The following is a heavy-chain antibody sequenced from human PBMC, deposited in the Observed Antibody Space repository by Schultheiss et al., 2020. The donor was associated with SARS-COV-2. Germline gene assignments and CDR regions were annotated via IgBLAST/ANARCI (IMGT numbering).Heavy chain of an antibody. CDR1: GYTFTSYD. CDR3: ARGGYYDSSGYPFDY. CDR2: ISGYKGNT. J-gene: IGHJ4*02. D-gene: IGHD3-22*01. V-gene: IGHV1-18*01. Sequence: ASVKVSCKASGYTFTSYDINWVRQATGQGLEWMGWISGYKGNTNYAQKLQGRVTMTTDTSTSTAYMELRSLRSDDTAVYYCARGGYYDSSGYPFDYWGQGTLVTVSS.